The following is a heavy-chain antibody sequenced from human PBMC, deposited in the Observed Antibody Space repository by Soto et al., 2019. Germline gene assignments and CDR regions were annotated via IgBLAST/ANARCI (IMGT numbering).Heavy chain of an antibody. CDR1: GFTFTNYG. V-gene: IGHV3-23*01. Sequence: QPGGSLRLSCAVSGFTFTNYGFNWVRQAPGKGLEWVSSVSKSDYTYYSDSVKGRFTISRDNSKNTLYLQMNSLRAEDTAVYYCAKDEVPLSAFDIWGQGTMVTVSS. J-gene: IGHJ3*02. D-gene: IGHD1-1*01. CDR3: AKDEVPLSAFDI. CDR2: VSKSDYT.